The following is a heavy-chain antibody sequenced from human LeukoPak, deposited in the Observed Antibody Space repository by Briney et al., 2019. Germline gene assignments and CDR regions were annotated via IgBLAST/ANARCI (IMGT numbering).Heavy chain of an antibody. D-gene: IGHD2-2*01. CDR2: ISYDGSNE. CDR3: ARDIKGQYQDAFDI. J-gene: IGHJ3*02. V-gene: IGHV3-30*03. Sequence: GGSLRLSCATSGFTFSRYGMHWVRQAPGKGLEWVAVISYDGSNEYYADSVKGRFTISRDNSKNTLYLQMDSLRAEDSAVYYCARDIKGQYQDAFDIWGQGTMVTVSS. CDR1: GFTFSRYG.